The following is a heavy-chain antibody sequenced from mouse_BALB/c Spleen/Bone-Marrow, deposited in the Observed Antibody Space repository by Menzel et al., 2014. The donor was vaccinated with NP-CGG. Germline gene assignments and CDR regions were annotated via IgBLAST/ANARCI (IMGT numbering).Heavy chain of an antibody. CDR3: ARKYGDY. D-gene: IGHD2-10*02. CDR2: IYPGDGDT. V-gene: IGHV1-80*01. J-gene: IGHJ2*01. Sequence: QVQLQQSGAELVRPWSSVKISCKASGYVFSSYWMNWVKQRPGQGLEWIGQIYPGDGDTNYNGKFKGKATLTADKSSSTAYMQLSSLTSEDSAIYFCARKYGDYWGQGTTLTVSS. CDR1: GYVFSSYW.